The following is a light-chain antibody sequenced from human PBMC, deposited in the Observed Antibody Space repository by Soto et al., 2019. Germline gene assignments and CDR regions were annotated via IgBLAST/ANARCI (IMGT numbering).Light chain of an antibody. Sequence: DIRLTQLPSSPSASVGDRVTTSCRASQNINTYLMWYQQKPGKAPNLLIYGASGLQNGVPSRFTGSGSGTEFTLTITGLQPEDFGTYYCQQSSVTPRSFGQGTKVDIK. J-gene: IGKJ1*01. CDR1: QNINTY. CDR2: GAS. V-gene: IGKV1-39*01. CDR3: QQSSVTPRS.